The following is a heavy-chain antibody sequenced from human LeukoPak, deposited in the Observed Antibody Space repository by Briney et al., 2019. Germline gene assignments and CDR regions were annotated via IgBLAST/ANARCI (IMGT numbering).Heavy chain of an antibody. Sequence: LGGSLRLSCAASGFTFSSYWMSWVRQAPGKGLEWVANIKQDGSEKYYVDSVKGRFTISRDNAKNSLYLQMNSLRAEDTAVYYCARDGHYDILTGYFDYWGQGTLVTVSS. V-gene: IGHV3-7*01. CDR2: IKQDGSEK. CDR3: ARDGHYDILTGYFDY. J-gene: IGHJ4*02. D-gene: IGHD3-9*01. CDR1: GFTFSSYW.